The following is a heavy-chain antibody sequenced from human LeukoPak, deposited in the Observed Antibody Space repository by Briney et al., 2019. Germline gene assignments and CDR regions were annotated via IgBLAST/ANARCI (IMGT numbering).Heavy chain of an antibody. Sequence: PGGSLRLSCAASGFTFSSYGMHWVRQAPGKGLEWVAVIWYDGSNKYYADSVKGRFTISRDNSKNTLYLQMNSLRAEDTAVYYCARTGRDYRLSYYFDYWGQGTLVTVSS. J-gene: IGHJ4*02. CDR1: GFTFSSYG. CDR3: ARTGRDYRLSYYFDY. D-gene: IGHD3-16*02. V-gene: IGHV3-33*01. CDR2: IWYDGSNK.